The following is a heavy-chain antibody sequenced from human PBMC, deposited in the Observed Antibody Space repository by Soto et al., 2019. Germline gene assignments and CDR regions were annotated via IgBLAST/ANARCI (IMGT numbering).Heavy chain of an antibody. Sequence: PGGSLRLSCAASGFTFSSYAMSWVRQAPGKGLEWVSAISGSGGSTYYADSVKGRFTISRDNSKNTLYLQMNSMRAEDTAVYCGAKDYGDIDYWGQGTLVTVSS. J-gene: IGHJ4*02. V-gene: IGHV3-23*01. CDR2: ISGSGGST. CDR3: AKDYGDIDY. CDR1: GFTFSSYA. D-gene: IGHD4-17*01.